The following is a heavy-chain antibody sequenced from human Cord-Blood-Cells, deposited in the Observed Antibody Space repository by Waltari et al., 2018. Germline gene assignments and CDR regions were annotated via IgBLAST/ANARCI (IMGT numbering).Heavy chain of an antibody. J-gene: IGHJ4*02. CDR2: IKHSGST. CDR3: ARNVVATIYSVDY. V-gene: IGHV4-34*01. CDR1: GGSFSGYY. Sequence: QVQLQQWGAGLLKPSETLSLTCAVSGGSFSGYYWSWIRQPPGKGLEWIGEIKHSGSTCYIASRKSLVTISVATSKSQFALRPSSGTAARTAVYYCARNVVATIYSVDYWGQGSLVTVSS. D-gene: IGHD5-12*01.